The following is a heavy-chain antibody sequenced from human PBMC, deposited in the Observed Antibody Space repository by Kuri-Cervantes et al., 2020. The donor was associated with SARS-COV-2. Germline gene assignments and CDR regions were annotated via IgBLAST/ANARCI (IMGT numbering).Heavy chain of an antibody. CDR3: ERGPIQTPWAPPYGMDL. V-gene: IGHV4-61*08. Sequence: SETLSLTCTVSGGSISSGDYYWSWIRQPPGKGLEWIGYIYYSGSTNYNPYLKSRVTITVDTSKNQFSLKLSSVTTADTDVYYGERGPIQTPWAPPYGMDLWGQGTMVTVSS. CDR1: GGSISSGDYY. J-gene: IGHJ6*02. D-gene: IGHD5-18*01. CDR2: IYYSGST.